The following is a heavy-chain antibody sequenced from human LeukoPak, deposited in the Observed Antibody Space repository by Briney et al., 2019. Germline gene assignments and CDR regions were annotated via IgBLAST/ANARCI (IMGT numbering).Heavy chain of an antibody. J-gene: IGHJ1*01. V-gene: IGHV3-23*01. CDR2: ISGSGGST. CDR3: AKDRDSSGYCFPFGFQH. Sequence: GGSLRLSCAASGFTFSSYAMSWVRQAPGKGLEWVSAISGSGGSTYYADSVKGRFTISRDNSKNTLYLQMNSLRAEDTAVYYCAKDRDSSGYCFPFGFQHWGQGTLVTVSS. CDR1: GFTFSSYA. D-gene: IGHD3-22*01.